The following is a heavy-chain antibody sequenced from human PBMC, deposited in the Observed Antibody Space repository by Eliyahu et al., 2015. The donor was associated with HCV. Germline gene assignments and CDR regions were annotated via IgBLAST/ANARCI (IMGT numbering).Heavy chain of an antibody. CDR1: GFTFSSFW. CDR2: IKQDSSER. J-gene: IGHJ4*02. Sequence: EVHLVESGGGLVQPGGSLRLSCAASGFTFSSFWMAWVRQAPGKGLEWVAIIKQDSSERYYLGSVEGRFTISRDNSKNSMYLQMNSLRAEDTAVYYCARNYHWYQFDSWGQGTPLTVSS. CDR3: ARNYHWYQFDS. V-gene: IGHV3-7*01. D-gene: IGHD1-20*01.